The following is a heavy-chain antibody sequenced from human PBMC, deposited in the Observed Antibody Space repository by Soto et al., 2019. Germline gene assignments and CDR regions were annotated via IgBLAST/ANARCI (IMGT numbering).Heavy chain of an antibody. CDR2: ISGSGGST. J-gene: IGHJ4*02. CDR1: GFTFSSYA. CDR3: AKAPGYSSSWSYYFDY. Sequence: PGGSLRLSCAASGFTFSSYAMSWVRQAPGKGLEWVSAISGSGGSTYYADSVKGRFTISRDNSKNTLYLQMNSLRAEDTAVYYCAKAPGYSSSWSYYFDYWGQGTLVTVSS. V-gene: IGHV3-23*01. D-gene: IGHD6-13*01.